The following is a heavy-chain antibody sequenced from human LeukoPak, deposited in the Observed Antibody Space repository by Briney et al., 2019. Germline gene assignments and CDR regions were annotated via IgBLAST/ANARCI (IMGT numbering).Heavy chain of an antibody. D-gene: IGHD3-3*02. CDR1: GYTFTSYY. V-gene: IGHV1-46*01. J-gene: IGHJ6*02. CDR3: ASPLADPSHYYYGMDV. Sequence: ASVRVSCKASGYTFTSYYMHWVRQAPGQGLEWMGIINPSGGSTSYAQKFQGRVTMTRDTSTSPVYMELSSLRSEDTAVYYCASPLADPSHYYYGMDVWGQGTTVTVSS. CDR2: INPSGGST.